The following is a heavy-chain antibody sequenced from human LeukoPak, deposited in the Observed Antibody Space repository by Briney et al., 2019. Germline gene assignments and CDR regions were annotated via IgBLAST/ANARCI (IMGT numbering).Heavy chain of an antibody. CDR2: INPNSGGT. CDR3: ARDAYLGAFDI. CDR1: GYTFTVYY. V-gene: IGHV1-2*02. D-gene: IGHD2/OR15-2a*01. J-gene: IGHJ3*02. Sequence: ASVKVSCKASGYTFTVYYIKWVRQAPGQGLEWMGWINPNSGGTNYAQKFQGRGTMTRDTSINTAHMELSRVRYEDTAVYYCARDAYLGAFDIWGQGTMVTVSS.